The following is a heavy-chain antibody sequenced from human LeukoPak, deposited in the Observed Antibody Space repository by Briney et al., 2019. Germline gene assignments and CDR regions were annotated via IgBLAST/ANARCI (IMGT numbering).Heavy chain of an antibody. V-gene: IGHV3-23*01. D-gene: IGHD2-21*01. CDR1: GFTFSSYA. Sequence: GGSLRLSCAASGFTFSSYAMSWVRQAPGKGLEWVSAISGSSGTTYYADSVKGRFSISRDNSKNTLYLQMDSLRGEDTAVYYCAKDFRIGYSAHFDYWGQGALVTVSS. J-gene: IGHJ4*02. CDR2: ISGSSGTT. CDR3: AKDFRIGYSAHFDY.